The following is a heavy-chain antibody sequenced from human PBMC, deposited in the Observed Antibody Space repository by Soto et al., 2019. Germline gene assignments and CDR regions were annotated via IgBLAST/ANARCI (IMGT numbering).Heavy chain of an antibody. D-gene: IGHD4-4*01. V-gene: IGHV3-30*03. CDR2: ILHDGSAE. J-gene: IGHJ6*02. Sequence: VGSLRLSCAASGFTFTSYGMHWVRQAPGNGLEWMALILHDGSAEYYADSVKGRFTISRDNSKNTLYLQMNSLRAEDTAVYYCARSRDGYSFYFYYGMDGWGQGTTVTVSS. CDR3: ARSRDGYSFYFYYGMDG. CDR1: GFTFTSYG.